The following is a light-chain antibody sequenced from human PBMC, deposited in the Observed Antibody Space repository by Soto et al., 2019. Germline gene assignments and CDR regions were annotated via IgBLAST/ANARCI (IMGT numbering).Light chain of an antibody. V-gene: IGKV1-5*03. CDR1: QSISSW. J-gene: IGKJ2*01. CDR2: KAS. Sequence: DIQMTQSPSTLSASVGDRVTITCRASQSISSWLAWYQQKPGKAPKLLIYKASSLESGVPSRFRGSGSGTEFTPTISSLQPNDIATYYCQQYNSYLNTFGQGTKLEIK. CDR3: QQYNSYLNT.